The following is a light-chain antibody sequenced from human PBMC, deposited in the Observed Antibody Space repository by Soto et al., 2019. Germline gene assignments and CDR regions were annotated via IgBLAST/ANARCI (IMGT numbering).Light chain of an antibody. CDR3: QQYGGSPRALS. V-gene: IGKV3-20*01. J-gene: IGKJ4*01. CDR1: QTVGTDF. Sequence: FVLTQSPDTLSLSPGERATLSCRASQTVGTDFLVWYQQKIGQPPRLLIYATSRRATGIPDRFSGSGSGTDFTLTISRLEPEDFAVYYCQQYGGSPRALSFGGGTRVESK. CDR2: ATS.